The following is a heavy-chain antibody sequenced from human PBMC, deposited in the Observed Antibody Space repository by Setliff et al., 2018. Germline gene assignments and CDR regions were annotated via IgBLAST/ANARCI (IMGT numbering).Heavy chain of an antibody. CDR2: TIPMLALP. CDR1: GGTLSNYG. D-gene: IGHD3-10*01. Sequence: SVKVSCKASGGTLSNYGLSWVRQAPGQGLEWMGGTIPMLALPNKAEKFQDRITITADKSTNTAYMELSSLRSEDTAVYYCARRFSSGNYNNLGYWGQGALVTVSS. J-gene: IGHJ4*02. V-gene: IGHV1-69*10. CDR3: ARRFSSGNYNNLGY.